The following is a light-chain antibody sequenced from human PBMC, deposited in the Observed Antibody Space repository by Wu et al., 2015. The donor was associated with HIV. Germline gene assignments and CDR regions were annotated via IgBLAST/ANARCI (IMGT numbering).Light chain of an antibody. CDR3: QQYGRYPIT. CDR1: QTISNNY. V-gene: IGKV3-20*01. Sequence: EVVLTQSPGTLSLSRGQRGTLSCRASQTISNNYLAWYQQKSGQAPRLVIYAASTRATGIPDRFTGSGSGTDFTLTIRRLAPEDSAVYYCQQYGRYPITFAQGTRL. J-gene: IGKJ5*01. CDR2: AAS.